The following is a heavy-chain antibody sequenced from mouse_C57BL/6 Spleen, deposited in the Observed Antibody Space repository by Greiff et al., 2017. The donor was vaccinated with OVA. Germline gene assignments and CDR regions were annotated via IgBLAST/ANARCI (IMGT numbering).Heavy chain of an antibody. Sequence: QVQLQQPGAELVKPGASVKMSCKASGYTFTSYWINWVKPRPGQGLEWIGDIYPGSGSSNYNEKFKGKATLTVDTSSSPAYMQLSSLTSEDSAVYYCARTRYPRYFDVWGTGTTVTVSS. CDR2: IYPGSGSS. CDR3: ARTRYPRYFDV. V-gene: IGHV1-55*01. CDR1: GYTFTSYW. J-gene: IGHJ1*03. D-gene: IGHD2-12*01.